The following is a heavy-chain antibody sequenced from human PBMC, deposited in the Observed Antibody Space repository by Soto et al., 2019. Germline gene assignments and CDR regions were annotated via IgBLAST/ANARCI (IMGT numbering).Heavy chain of an antibody. CDR2: IGTAGDP. D-gene: IGHD3-22*01. J-gene: IGHJ6*02. CDR1: GFILSGYD. V-gene: IGHV3-13*05. Sequence: SLRLSCVASGFILSGYDMHWVRQPSGKGLEWVSAIGTAGDPYYSGSVKGRFTISRGNAENSLYLQMNNLRAGDTAVYYCARAGYDSSGYYFYAMDVWGPGTTVTVSS. CDR3: ARAGYDSSGYYFYAMDV.